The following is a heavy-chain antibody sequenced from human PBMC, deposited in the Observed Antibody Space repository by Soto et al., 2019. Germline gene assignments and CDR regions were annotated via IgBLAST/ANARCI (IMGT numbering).Heavy chain of an antibody. D-gene: IGHD3-10*01. Sequence: GASVKVSCKASGYTFTSYYMHWVRQAPGQGLEWMGIINPSGGSTSYAQKFQGRVTMTRDTSTSSVYMELSSLRSEDTAVYYCARDYYGSGSYYKGPFDIWGQGTMVTVSS. CDR1: GYTFTSYY. CDR3: ARDYYGSGSYYKGPFDI. J-gene: IGHJ3*02. CDR2: INPSGGST. V-gene: IGHV1-46*03.